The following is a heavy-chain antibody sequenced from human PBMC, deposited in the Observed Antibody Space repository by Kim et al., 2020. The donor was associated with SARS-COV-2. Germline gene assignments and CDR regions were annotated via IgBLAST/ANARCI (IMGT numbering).Heavy chain of an antibody. CDR2: VYYIGST. CDR1: RCSISNYY. D-gene: IGHD6-13*01. CDR3: ASHVSSSWLFDY. V-gene: IGHV4-59*08. J-gene: IGHJ4*02. Sequence: SETLTLTCTVSRCSISNYYWSWIRQPPGKGLEWIGVVYYIGSTNYNPSLKSRVTISVYTSKNQFSLKLRSVTAADTAGYYCASHVSSSWLFDYWGQGILVTVSS.